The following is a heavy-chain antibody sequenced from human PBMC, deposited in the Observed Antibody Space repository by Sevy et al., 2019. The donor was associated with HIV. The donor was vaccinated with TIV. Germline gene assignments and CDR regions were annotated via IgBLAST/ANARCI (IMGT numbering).Heavy chain of an antibody. CDR3: ARKMALLVPDY. CDR1: GFIFSNYN. V-gene: IGHV3-21*01. J-gene: IGHJ4*02. Sequence: GGSLRLSCAASGFIFSNYNMKWVRQAPGKGLEWVSSISSNRHDIYYADSVKGRFTISRDNAKNKLYLQMNSLRAEDTAVYYCARKMALLVPDYWGQGTLVTVSS. CDR2: ISSNRHDI. D-gene: IGHD2-21*02.